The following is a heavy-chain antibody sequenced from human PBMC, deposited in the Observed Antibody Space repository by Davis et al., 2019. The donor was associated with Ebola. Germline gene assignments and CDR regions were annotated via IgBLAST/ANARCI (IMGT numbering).Heavy chain of an antibody. Sequence: SETLSLTCAVSGGSISSSNWWSWVRQHPGKGLEWIGYIYYSGSTYYNPSLKSRFTISVDTSNNQFSLKLSSVTAADTAVYYCARGREVPYYIPFDYWGQGTLVTVSS. J-gene: IGHJ4*02. CDR2: IYYSGST. CDR1: GGSISSSNW. V-gene: IGHV4-31*11. CDR3: ARGREVPYYIPFDY. D-gene: IGHD1-26*01.